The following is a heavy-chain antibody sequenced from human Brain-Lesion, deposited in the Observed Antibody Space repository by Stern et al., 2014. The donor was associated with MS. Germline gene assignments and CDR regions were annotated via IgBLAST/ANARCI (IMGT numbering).Heavy chain of an antibody. CDR1: GFTFSVYG. D-gene: IGHD4-17*01. V-gene: IGHV3-30*18. CDR2: ISYDGSNE. Sequence: QVQLVESGGGVVQPGRSLRLSCAASGFTFSVYGLHWVRQAAGKGPEWVAFISYDGSNESYAESVKGRFTISRDNSKNTLYLQMNSLRVEDTALYYCAKDHNTYGAFNWFDSWGQGTLVTVSS. J-gene: IGHJ5*01. CDR3: AKDHNTYGAFNWFDS.